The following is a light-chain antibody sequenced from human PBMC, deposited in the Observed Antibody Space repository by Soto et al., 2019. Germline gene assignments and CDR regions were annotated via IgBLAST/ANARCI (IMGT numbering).Light chain of an antibody. CDR2: KAS. V-gene: IGKV1-5*03. J-gene: IGKJ4*01. CDR1: QSITNW. Sequence: TQSPSPLSASVGDRVTITCRASQSITNWLAWYQQKPGKAPKFLIYKASNLESGVPSRFSGSGSGTEFTLTISSLQPDDFATYYCQQYNSYPVTFGGGTKVDIK. CDR3: QQYNSYPVT.